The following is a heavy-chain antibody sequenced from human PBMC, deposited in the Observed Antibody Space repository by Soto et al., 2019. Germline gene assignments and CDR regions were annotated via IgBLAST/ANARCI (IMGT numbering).Heavy chain of an antibody. Sequence: QLHLVQSGAVGKKPGASVTVSCSASGYPVTAYYMHWVRQAPGRGLEWMGGINPATGAAKYTQTFQGKATMTRDTSMSTVLMEIIGLTSADAAVCYSAKGGGVRVAGYTAFDMWVPLTLLTVSS. CDR1: GYPVTAYY. D-gene: IGHD6-19*01. CDR3: AKGGGVRVAGYTAFDM. V-gene: IGHV1-2*02. J-gene: IGHJ3*02. CDR2: INPATGAA.